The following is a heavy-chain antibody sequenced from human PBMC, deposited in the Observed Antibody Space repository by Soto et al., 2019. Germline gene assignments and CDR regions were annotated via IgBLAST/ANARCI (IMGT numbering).Heavy chain of an antibody. Sequence: ASVKVFCKASGYTFTSYDINWVRQATGQGLEWMGWMNPNSGNTGYAQKFQGRVTMTRNTSISTAYMELSSLRSEDTAVYYCARGRMITFGGVIVYQYYYYYGMDVWGQGTTVTVSS. CDR1: GYTFTSYD. CDR2: MNPNSGNT. D-gene: IGHD3-16*02. V-gene: IGHV1-8*01. CDR3: ARGRMITFGGVIVYQYYYYYGMDV. J-gene: IGHJ6*02.